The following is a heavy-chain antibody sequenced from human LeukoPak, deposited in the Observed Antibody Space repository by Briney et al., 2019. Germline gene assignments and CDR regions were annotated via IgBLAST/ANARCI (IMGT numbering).Heavy chain of an antibody. CDR2: INPNSGGA. J-gene: IGHJ6*04. D-gene: IGHD2-21*02. CDR3: ARDFCGGDCYSRSTYMDV. V-gene: IGHV1-2*06. Sequence: ASVKVSCKASGYTFTGYYMHWVRQAPGQGLEWMGRINPNSGGANYAQKFQGRVTMTRSTSISTAYMELSRLRSDDTAVYYCARDFCGGDCYSRSTYMDVWGKGTTVTVSS. CDR1: GYTFTGYY.